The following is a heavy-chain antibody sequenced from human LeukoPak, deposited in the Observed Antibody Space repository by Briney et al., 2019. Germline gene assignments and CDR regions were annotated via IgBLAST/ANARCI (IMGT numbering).Heavy chain of an antibody. CDR3: ARDGVGYCSSTTCQIDY. CDR2: INWNGGST. V-gene: IGHV3-20*04. Sequence: PGGSLRLSCAASGFTFDDYGMSWVRQAPGKGLEWVSGINWNGGSTGYADSVKGRFTISRDNAKNSLYLQMNSLRAEDTAVYYCARDGVGYCSSTTCQIDYWGQGTLVTFSS. J-gene: IGHJ4*02. CDR1: GFTFDDYG. D-gene: IGHD2-2*01.